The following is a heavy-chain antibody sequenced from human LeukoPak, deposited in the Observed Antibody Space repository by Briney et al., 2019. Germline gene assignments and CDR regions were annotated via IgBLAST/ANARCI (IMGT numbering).Heavy chain of an antibody. CDR2: INHSGST. V-gene: IGHV4-34*01. CDR1: GGSFSGYY. Sequence: SETLSLTCAVYGGSFSGYYWSWIRQPPGKGLEWIGEINHSGSTNYNPSLKSRVTISVDTSKNQFSLKLSSETAADTAVYYCARGGMERPFDYWGQGTLVTVSS. J-gene: IGHJ4*02. D-gene: IGHD1-1*01. CDR3: ARGGMERPFDY.